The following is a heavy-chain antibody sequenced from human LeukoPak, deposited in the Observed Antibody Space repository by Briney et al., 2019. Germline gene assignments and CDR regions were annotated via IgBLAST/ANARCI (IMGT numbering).Heavy chain of an antibody. J-gene: IGHJ4*02. Sequence: GGSLRLSCAASGFIFSNYGMHWVRQAPGKGLEWVAVIWYDGSNKYYADSVKGRFTISRDNSKNTVYLQMNSLSPEDTAVYYCARFMGSGTYTPDYWGQGTLVTVSS. V-gene: IGHV3-33*01. CDR3: ARFMGSGTYTPDY. D-gene: IGHD3-10*01. CDR2: IWYDGSNK. CDR1: GFIFSNYG.